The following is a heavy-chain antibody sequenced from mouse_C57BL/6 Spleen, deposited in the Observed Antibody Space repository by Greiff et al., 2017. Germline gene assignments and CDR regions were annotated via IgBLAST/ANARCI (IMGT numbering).Heavy chain of an antibody. J-gene: IGHJ2*01. V-gene: IGHV1-82*01. CDR2: IYPGDGDT. CDR3: ARRERDFDY. CDR1: GYAFSSSW. Sequence: VKLQQSGPELVKPGASVKISCKASGYAFSSSWMNWVKQRPGKGLEWIGRIYPGDGDTNYNGKFKGKATLTADKSSSTAYMQLSSLTSEDSAVYFCARRERDFDYWGQGTTLTVSS.